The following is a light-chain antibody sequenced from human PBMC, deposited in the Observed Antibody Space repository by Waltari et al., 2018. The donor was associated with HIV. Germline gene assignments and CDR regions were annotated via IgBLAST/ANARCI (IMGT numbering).Light chain of an antibody. CDR2: DTS. CDR1: QSITSGY. CDR3: QQYGSSPCT. J-gene: IGKJ2*02. V-gene: IGKV3-20*01. Sequence: MGLTQSPATLSLSPGERATLSCRASQSITSGYLAWYQQRPGQAPRLLIYDTSNRATGFPERFSGSGSGTLFTLTINGLEPEDFAVYYCQQYGSSPCTFGQGTKVEI.